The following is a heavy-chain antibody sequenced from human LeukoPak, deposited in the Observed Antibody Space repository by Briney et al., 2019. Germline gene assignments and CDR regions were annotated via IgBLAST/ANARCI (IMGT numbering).Heavy chain of an antibody. CDR2: IYTSGST. V-gene: IGHV4-61*02. Sequence: SETLSLTCTVSGGSISSGSYYWSWIRQPAGKGLEWIGRIYTSGSTNYNPSLKSRVTISVDTSKNQFSLKLNSVTTADTAVYYCARQGYGRSSFFDHWGQGTLVTVSS. D-gene: IGHD6-6*01. J-gene: IGHJ4*02. CDR3: ARQGYGRSSFFDH. CDR1: GGSISSGSYY.